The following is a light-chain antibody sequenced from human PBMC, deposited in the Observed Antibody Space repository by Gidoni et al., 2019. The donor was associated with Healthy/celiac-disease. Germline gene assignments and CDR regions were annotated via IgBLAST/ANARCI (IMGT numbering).Light chain of an antibody. CDR1: QSVSSSY. J-gene: IGKJ2*01. CDR2: GAS. V-gene: IGKV3-20*01. CDR3: QQYGSSPYT. Sequence: DIVLTQSPGTLSLSPGERATLSCRASQSVSSSYLAWYQQKPGQAPRLLIYGASSRATGIPDRFSGSGSGTDFTLNISRLEPEDFAGYYCQQYGSSPYTFGQGTKLEIK.